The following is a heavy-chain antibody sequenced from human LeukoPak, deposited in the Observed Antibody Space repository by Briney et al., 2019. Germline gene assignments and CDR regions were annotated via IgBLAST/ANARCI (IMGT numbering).Heavy chain of an antibody. V-gene: IGHV4-39*01. J-gene: IGHJ4*02. CDR3: ARRGSSSWYEYFDY. Sequence: SETLSLTCTVSGGSISSSSYYWGWIRQPPGKGLEWIGSIYYSGSTYYNPSLKSRVTISVDTSKNQFSLKLSSVTAADTAVYYCARRGSSSWYEYFDYWGQGTLVTVSS. CDR2: IYYSGST. D-gene: IGHD6-13*01. CDR1: GGSISSSSYY.